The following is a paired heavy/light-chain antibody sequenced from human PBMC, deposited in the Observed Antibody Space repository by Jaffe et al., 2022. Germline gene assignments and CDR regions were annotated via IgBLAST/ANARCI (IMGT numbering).Heavy chain of an antibody. CDR3: ARDPRSYYYGSGMTPFLFDY. Sequence: EVQLVESGGGLVQPGGSLRLSCAASGFTVSSNYMSWVRQAPGKGLEWVSVIYSGGSTYYADSVKGRFTISRDNSKNTLYLQMNSLRAEDTAVYYCARDPRSYYYGSGMTPFLFDYWGQGTLVTVSS. D-gene: IGHD3-10*01. J-gene: IGHJ4*02. CDR2: IYSGGST. CDR1: GFTVSSNY. V-gene: IGHV3-66*02.
Light chain of an antibody. CDR2: AAS. Sequence: DIQLTQSPSFLSASVGDRVTITCRASQGISSYLAWYQQKPGKAPKLLIYAASTLQSGVPSRFSGSGSGTEFTLTISSLQPEDFATYYCQQLNSYPPTFGQGTRLEIK. J-gene: IGKJ5*01. CDR1: QGISSY. V-gene: IGKV1-9*01. CDR3: QQLNSYPPT.